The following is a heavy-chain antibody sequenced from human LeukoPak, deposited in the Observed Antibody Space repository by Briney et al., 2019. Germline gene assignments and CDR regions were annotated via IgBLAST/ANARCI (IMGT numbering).Heavy chain of an antibody. CDR2: TKRSGGGT. J-gene: IGHJ3*02. CDR3: AKAVGSLDPFDI. V-gene: IGHV3-23*01. D-gene: IGHD4-23*01. Sequence: PGGSLRLSCAASGVAFNNYAMSWVRQAPGKGLEWVSTTKRSGGGTYYADSVRGRFPISRDSSEDTLYLQMNSLRAEDTAVYYCAKAVGSLDPFDIWGQGTLVTVSS. CDR1: GVAFNNYA.